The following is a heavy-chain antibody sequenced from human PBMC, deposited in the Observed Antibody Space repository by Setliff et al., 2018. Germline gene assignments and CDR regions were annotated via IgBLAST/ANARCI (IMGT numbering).Heavy chain of an antibody. CDR2: IYYSGST. J-gene: IGHJ3*02. CDR1: GFTFSSYS. Sequence: LRLSCAASGFTFSSYSVNWVRQPPGKGLEWIGYIYYSGSTDYNPSLKSRVTISVDTSKNQFSLKLSSVTAADTAVYYCARDRDSGSPTPYDAFDIWGQGTMVTVSS. V-gene: IGHV4-30-4*08. D-gene: IGHD1-26*01. CDR3: ARDRDSGSPTPYDAFDI.